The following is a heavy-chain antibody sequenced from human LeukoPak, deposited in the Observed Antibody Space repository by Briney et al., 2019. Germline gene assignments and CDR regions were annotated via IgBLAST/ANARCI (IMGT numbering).Heavy chain of an antibody. CDR3: ARGLPAYSPFGITMVRGVPHAFDI. J-gene: IGHJ3*02. D-gene: IGHD3-10*01. CDR2: IYYSGST. CDR1: GGSISSYY. V-gene: IGHV4-59*12. Sequence: KASETLSLTCTVSGGSISSYYWSWIRQPPGKGLEWIGYIYYSGSTYYNPSLKSRVTISVDTSKNQFSLKLSSVTAADTAVYYCARGLPAYSPFGITMVRGVPHAFDIWGQGTMVTVSS.